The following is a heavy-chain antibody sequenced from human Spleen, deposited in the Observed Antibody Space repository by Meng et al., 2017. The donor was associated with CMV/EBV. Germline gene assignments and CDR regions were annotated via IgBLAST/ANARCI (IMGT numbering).Heavy chain of an antibody. D-gene: IGHD5-18*01. CDR3: ARVGYGYLF. CDR2: INHNGGT. V-gene: IGHV4-34*01. CDR1: GGSFNLYY. Sequence: SETLSLTCAVFGGSFNLYYWTWIRQPPGRGLEWIADINHNGGTTYNPSLKSRVTISVDTSKNQFSLKMYPVTAADTAVYYCARVGYGYLFWGQGALVTVSS. J-gene: IGHJ4*02.